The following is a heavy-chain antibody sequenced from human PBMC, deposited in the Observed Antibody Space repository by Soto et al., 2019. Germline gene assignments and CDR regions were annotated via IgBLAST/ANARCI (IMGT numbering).Heavy chain of an antibody. CDR2: IYYSGST. V-gene: IGHV4-59*01. Sequence: QVQLQESGPGLVKPSETLSLTCTVSGGSISSYYWSWIRQPPGKGLEWIGYIYYSGSTNYNPSLKSRVTISVDTSKNQFSLKLSSVTAADTAVYYCAREAKDDSSGYYYSPGGAFDIWGQGTMVTVSS. D-gene: IGHD3-22*01. CDR3: AREAKDDSSGYYYSPGGAFDI. CDR1: GGSISSYY. J-gene: IGHJ3*02.